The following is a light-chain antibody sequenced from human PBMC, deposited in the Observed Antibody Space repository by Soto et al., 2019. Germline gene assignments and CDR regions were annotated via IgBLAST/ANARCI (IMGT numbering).Light chain of an antibody. Sequence: QSVLTQPPSLYVTPGQKVTMSCAGSNSNIVAGYDIHWDQQLPGTAHKVLIYGNSNRPSGVPDRFSGSKSGTSASLAITVIKAEDEDDYYCQSYDSSISAYVFGNGTKVTVL. V-gene: IGLV1-40*01. CDR1: NSNIVAGYD. CDR2: GNS. CDR3: QSYDSSISAYV. J-gene: IGLJ1*01.